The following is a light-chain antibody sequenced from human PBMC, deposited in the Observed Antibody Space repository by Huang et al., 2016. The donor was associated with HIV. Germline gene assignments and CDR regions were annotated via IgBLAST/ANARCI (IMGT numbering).Light chain of an antibody. V-gene: IGKV3-11*01. CDR2: DAI. CDR1: QGVGNY. Sequence: EVVLTQSPVTLSLFPGERATLSCRASQGVGNYLAWYKKKPGQAPRLLIFDAINRATGIPGRFSGGGSGTDFALTISGLEPDDFAVYYCQQRGNSWTFGQGTKVEIK. CDR3: QQRGNSWT. J-gene: IGKJ1*01.